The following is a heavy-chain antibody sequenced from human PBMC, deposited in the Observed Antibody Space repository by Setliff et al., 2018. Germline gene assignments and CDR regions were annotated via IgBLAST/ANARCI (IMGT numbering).Heavy chain of an antibody. Sequence: GGSLRLYCAASGFTFSNYYMTLIRRAPGKGLEWISYIHDSGNPTYYADSVKGRFTVSRDNAKNSLYLQMTSLRAEDTAIYYCARTTGYRLEGDFDYWGQGTLVTVSS. CDR2: IHDSGNPT. V-gene: IGHV3-11*01. D-gene: IGHD3-16*01. CDR3: ARTTGYRLEGDFDY. CDR1: GFTFSNYY. J-gene: IGHJ4*02.